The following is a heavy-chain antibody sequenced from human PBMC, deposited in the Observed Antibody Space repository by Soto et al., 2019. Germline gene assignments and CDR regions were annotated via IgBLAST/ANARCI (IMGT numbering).Heavy chain of an antibody. CDR1: GFTFSSYA. J-gene: IGHJ4*02. CDR3: AKGVGSTSWYKGFEN. D-gene: IGHD6-13*01. CDR2: ISGGGAST. Sequence: LRLSCAASGFTFSSYAMSWVRQTPGKGLEWVSAISGGGASTYYAASVKGRFTISRDKSKNTLFLQMNSLSAEATALYYCAKGVGSTSWYKGFENWGKGIVVSVSS. V-gene: IGHV3-23*01.